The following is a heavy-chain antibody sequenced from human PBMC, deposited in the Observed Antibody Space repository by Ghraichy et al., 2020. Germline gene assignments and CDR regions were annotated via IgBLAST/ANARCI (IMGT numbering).Heavy chain of an antibody. D-gene: IGHD3-10*01. V-gene: IGHV3-23*01. CDR2: ISGSGGST. J-gene: IGHJ4*02. CDR3: AKDPRGPHGTSIGY. CDR1: GFTFSSYA. Sequence: LSLTCAASGFTFSSYAMSWVRQAPGKGLEWVSAISGSGGSTYYADSVKGRFTISRDNSKNTLYLQMNSLRAEDTAVYYCAKDPRGPHGTSIGYWGQGTLVTVSS.